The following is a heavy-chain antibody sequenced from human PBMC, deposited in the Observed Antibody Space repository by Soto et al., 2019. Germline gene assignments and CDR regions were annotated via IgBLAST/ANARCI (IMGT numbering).Heavy chain of an antibody. CDR3: ARDSSRYCRGCSCPQNTGYWYVDL. D-gene: IGHD2-15*01. Sequence: SENLSLTCTVSGGSISSYYWSWIRQPPGKGLEWIGYIYYSGSTNYNPSLKSRVTISVDTSKNQFSLKLSSVTAADTAVYYCARDSSRYCRGCSCPQNTGYWYVDLWGSGTLVTVS. J-gene: IGHJ2*01. V-gene: IGHV4-59*01. CDR1: GGSISSYY. CDR2: IYYSGST.